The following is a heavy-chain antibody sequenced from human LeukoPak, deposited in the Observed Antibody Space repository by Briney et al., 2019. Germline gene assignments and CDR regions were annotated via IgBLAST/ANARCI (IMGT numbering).Heavy chain of an antibody. CDR3: ARGYFDTSGYSNPFDF. D-gene: IGHD3-22*01. CDR1: GDSLGNYY. V-gene: IGHV4-4*09. J-gene: IGHJ4*02. CDR2: IRSSGNT. Sequence: SETLSLTCTVSGDSLGNYYWSWIRQTPGKGLDFFDSIRSSGNTYNNPSLKSRLSISIDTSKNQFSLELSSVTAADTAVYFCARGYFDTSGYSNPFDFWGQGTLITVSS.